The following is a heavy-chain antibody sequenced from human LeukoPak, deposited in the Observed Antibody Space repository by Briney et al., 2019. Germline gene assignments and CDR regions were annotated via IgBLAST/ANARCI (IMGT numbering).Heavy chain of an antibody. D-gene: IGHD6-13*01. V-gene: IGHV4-61*08. CDR3: ARDRMYSSSRYYFYLMDV. Sequence: KPSETLSLTCTVSGDSVSGYGFYWSRIRQPPGRGLEWIGYVSYSGNTNYSPSLKSRISISVDTSKSQFSLELSSVTAADTAVYYCARDRMYSSSRYYFYLMDVWGQGTTVTVSS. J-gene: IGHJ6*02. CDR2: VSYSGNT. CDR1: GDSVSGYGFY.